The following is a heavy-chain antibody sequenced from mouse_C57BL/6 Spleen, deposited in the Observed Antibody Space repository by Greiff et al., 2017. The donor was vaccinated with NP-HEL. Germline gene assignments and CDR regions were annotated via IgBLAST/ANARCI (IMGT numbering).Heavy chain of an antibody. J-gene: IGHJ3*01. CDR3: ASDYYGSSYFAY. CDR1: GYSITSGYD. D-gene: IGHD1-1*01. Sequence: EVQLQQSGPGMVKPSQSLSLTCTVTGYSITSGYDWHWIRHFPGNKLEWMGYISYSGSTNYNPSLKSRISITHDTSKNHFFLKLNSVTTEDTATYYCASDYYGSSYFAYWGQGTLVTVSA. CDR2: ISYSGST. V-gene: IGHV3-1*01.